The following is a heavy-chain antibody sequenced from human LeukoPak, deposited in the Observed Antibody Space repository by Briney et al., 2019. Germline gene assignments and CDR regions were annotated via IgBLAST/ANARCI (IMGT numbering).Heavy chain of an antibody. V-gene: IGHV4-34*01. J-gene: IGHJ4*02. Sequence: SETLSLTCAVCVGSFCGYYSSWLRHPRGEGGEWIGEINHSGSPNYNPSLKRRVTISVDTSKNQFSRKLGSVTAADTAVYYCARLTWDFDYWGQGTLVTVSS. D-gene: IGHD1-26*01. CDR1: VGSFCGYY. CDR3: ARLTWDFDY. CDR2: INHSGSP.